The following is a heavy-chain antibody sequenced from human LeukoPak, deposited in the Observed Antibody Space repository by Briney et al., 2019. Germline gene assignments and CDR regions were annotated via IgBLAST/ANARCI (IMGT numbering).Heavy chain of an antibody. V-gene: IGHV3-11*01. J-gene: IGHJ5*02. CDR1: GFTFSDYY. CDR3: ARVRDWFDP. CDR2: ISSSETI. Sequence: TGGSLRLSCAGYGFTFSDYYMSWIRQAPGKGLEWLAYISSSETIYYADSVKGRFTISRDNAKKSVYLQMNSLRVEDTAVYYCARVRDWFDPWGQGTLVTVSS.